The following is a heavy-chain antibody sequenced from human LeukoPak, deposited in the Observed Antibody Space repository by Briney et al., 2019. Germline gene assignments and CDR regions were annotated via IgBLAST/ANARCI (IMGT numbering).Heavy chain of an antibody. CDR1: GFVFSSYN. J-gene: IGHJ4*02. V-gene: IGHV3-21*01. Sequence: GGSLRLSCAASGFVFSSYNMNWIRQAPGKGLEWVSSISTSSSYIYYADSVKGRFTISRDNAKNSLYLQMNSLRGEDTAVYYCARVLGYYYDSRGHDYWGQGTLVTVSS. D-gene: IGHD3-22*01. CDR2: ISTSSSYI. CDR3: ARVLGYYYDSRGHDY.